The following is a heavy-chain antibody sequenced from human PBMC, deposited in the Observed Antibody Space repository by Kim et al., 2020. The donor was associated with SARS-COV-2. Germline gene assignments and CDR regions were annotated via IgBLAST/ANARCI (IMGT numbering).Heavy chain of an antibody. J-gene: IGHJ4*02. Sequence: SETLSLTCAVYGGSFSGCYWSWIRQPPGKGLEWIGEINHSGSTNYNPSLKSRVTISVDTSKNQFSLKLSSVTAADTAVYYCARSGDWGSSWYDYWGQGTLVTVSS. V-gene: IGHV4-34*01. D-gene: IGHD6-13*01. CDR2: INHSGST. CDR1: GGSFSGCY. CDR3: ARSGDWGSSWYDY.